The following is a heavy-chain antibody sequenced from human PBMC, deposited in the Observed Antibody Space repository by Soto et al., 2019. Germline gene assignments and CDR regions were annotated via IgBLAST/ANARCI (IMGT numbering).Heavy chain of an antibody. J-gene: IGHJ4*02. CDR2: ISGSGGST. V-gene: IGHV3-23*01. Sequence: ALRLSCAASGFTFSSYAMSWVRQAPGKGLEWVSAISGSGGSTYYADSVKGRFTISRDNSKNTLYLQMNSLRAEDTAVYYCAKVSCSSTSCYAADLYYFDYWGQGTLVTVSS. CDR3: AKVSCSSTSCYAADLYYFDY. CDR1: GFTFSSYA. D-gene: IGHD2-2*01.